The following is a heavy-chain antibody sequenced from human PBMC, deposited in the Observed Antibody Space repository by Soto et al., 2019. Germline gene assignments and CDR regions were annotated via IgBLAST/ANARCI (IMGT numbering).Heavy chain of an antibody. Sequence: SGGSLRLSCEASGFTFSNFWITLVRQAPFKWLEWVANIKHDGSEENYLDSVKGRFTISRDNTKNLVYLQMNRLRAEDTAVYYCARSGRDGYNPWGQGTLVTVSS. CDR1: GFTFSNFW. CDR3: ARSGRDGYNP. V-gene: IGHV3-7*01. J-gene: IGHJ5*02. CDR2: IKHDGSEE. D-gene: IGHD5-12*01.